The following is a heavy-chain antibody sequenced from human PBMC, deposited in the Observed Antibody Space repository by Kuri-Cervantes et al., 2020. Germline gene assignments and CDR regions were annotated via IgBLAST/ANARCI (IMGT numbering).Heavy chain of an antibody. V-gene: IGHV1-69*13. CDR3: ARDQAIYYDSSGYYGGYYYGMDV. CDR1: GGTFSSYA. CDR2: IIPIFGIA. D-gene: IGHD3-22*01. J-gene: IGHJ6*02. Sequence: SVKVSCKASGGTFSSYAISWVRQAPGQGLEWMGGIIPIFGIANYAQKFQGRVTITADESTSTAYMELSSLRSEDTAVYYCARDQAIYYDSSGYYGGYYYGMDVWGQGTTVTVSS.